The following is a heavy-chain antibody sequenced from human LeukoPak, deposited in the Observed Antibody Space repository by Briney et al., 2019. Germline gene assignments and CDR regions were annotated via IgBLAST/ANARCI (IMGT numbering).Heavy chain of an antibody. Sequence: PSETLSLTCTVSGGSIRTSSYYWGWIRQPPGKGLEWLGSMYYSGSTHYKPSAKSRVTISVDTSKNQVSLKLSSVTAADTAVYYCARAIVGGNRFDPWGQGTLVTVSS. V-gene: IGHV4-39*01. CDR3: ARAIVGGNRFDP. CDR2: MYYSGST. D-gene: IGHD3-16*01. J-gene: IGHJ5*02. CDR1: GGSIRTSSYY.